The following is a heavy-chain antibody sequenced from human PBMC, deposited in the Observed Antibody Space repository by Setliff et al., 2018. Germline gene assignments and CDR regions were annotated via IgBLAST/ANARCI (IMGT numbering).Heavy chain of an antibody. J-gene: IGHJ6*03. CDR2: IYYSGST. CDR3: ATGDFYYYMVV. CDR1: GGSISSHY. Sequence: NPSETLSLTCTVSGGSISSHYWSWIRQPPGKGLEWIGYIYYSGSTNYNPSLKSRVTISVDTSKNQFSLKLSSVTAADTAVYFCATGDFYYYMVVWGKGTTVTVS. V-gene: IGHV4-59*11.